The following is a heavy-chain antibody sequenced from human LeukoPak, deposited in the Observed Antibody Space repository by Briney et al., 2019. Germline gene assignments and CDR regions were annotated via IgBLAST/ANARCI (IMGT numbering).Heavy chain of an antibody. CDR2: IWYDGSNK. J-gene: IGHJ4*02. CDR1: GFTFSSYG. Sequence: GRSLRLSCAASGFTFSSYGMHWVRQAPGKGLEGVAVIWYDGSNKYYADSVKGRFTISRGNSKNTLYLQMNSLRAEDTAVYYCARDKPYGSGSYWDYWGQGTLVTVSS. CDR3: ARDKPYGSGSYWDY. D-gene: IGHD3-10*01. V-gene: IGHV3-33*01.